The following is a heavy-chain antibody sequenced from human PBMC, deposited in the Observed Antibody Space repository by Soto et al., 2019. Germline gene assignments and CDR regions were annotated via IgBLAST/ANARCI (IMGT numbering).Heavy chain of an antibody. Sequence: SETLSLTCTVSGGSISSSSYYWGWIRQPPGKGLEWIGSIYYSGSTYYNPSLKSRVTISVDTSKNQFSLKLSSVTAADTAVYYCASLKYSLPFDYWGQGTLVTVSS. CDR1: GGSISSSSYY. J-gene: IGHJ4*02. CDR3: ASLKYSLPFDY. CDR2: IYYSGST. D-gene: IGHD1-26*01. V-gene: IGHV4-39*01.